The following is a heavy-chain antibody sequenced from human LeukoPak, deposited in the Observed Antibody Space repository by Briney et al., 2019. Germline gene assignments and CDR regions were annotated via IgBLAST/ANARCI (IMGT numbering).Heavy chain of an antibody. Sequence: GGSLRLSCAASGFTFSSYAMSWVRQAPGKGLEWVSAISGSGGNTYYADSVKGRFTISRDNSKNTLYLQMNSLRAEDTALYYCAKDIGNCSGGDCCPGYYMDVWGKGTTVTVSS. J-gene: IGHJ6*03. CDR3: AKDIGNCSGGDCCPGYYMDV. D-gene: IGHD2-15*01. CDR2: ISGSGGNT. V-gene: IGHV3-23*01. CDR1: GFTFSSYA.